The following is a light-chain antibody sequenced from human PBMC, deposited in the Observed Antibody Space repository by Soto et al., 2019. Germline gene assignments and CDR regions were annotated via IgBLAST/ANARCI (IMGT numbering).Light chain of an antibody. CDR3: QQYNSYSRT. J-gene: IGKJ1*01. V-gene: IGKV1-5*01. CDR2: DAS. Sequence: IHLPQSPSTLSASVGDRFTISCRASQSLSGWLAWYQQKPGKAPKLLIYDASSLESGVPSRFSGSGSGTEFTLTISSLQPDDFATYYCQQYNSYSRTFGQGTKV. CDR1: QSLSGW.